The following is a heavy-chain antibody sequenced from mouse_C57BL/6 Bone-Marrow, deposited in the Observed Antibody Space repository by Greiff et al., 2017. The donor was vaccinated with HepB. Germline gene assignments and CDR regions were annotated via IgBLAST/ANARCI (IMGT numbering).Heavy chain of an antibody. Sequence: QVQLQHSGAELARPGASVKLSCKASGYTFTSYGISWVKQRTGQGLEWIGEIYPRSGNTYYNEKFKGKATLTADKSSSTAYMELRSLTSEDSAVYFCARYYDGYYDAMDYWGQGTSVTVSS. D-gene: IGHD2-3*01. CDR3: ARYYDGYYDAMDY. J-gene: IGHJ4*01. V-gene: IGHV1-81*01. CDR2: IYPRSGNT. CDR1: GYTFTSYG.